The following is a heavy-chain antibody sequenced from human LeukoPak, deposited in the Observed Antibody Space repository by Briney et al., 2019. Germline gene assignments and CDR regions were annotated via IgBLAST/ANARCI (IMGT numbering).Heavy chain of an antibody. CDR1: GLSFRSYG. D-gene: IGHD2-8*01. V-gene: IGHV3-23*01. CDR2: ISGSGDNT. J-gene: IGHJ4*02. Sequence: PGGSLRLSCEASGLSFRSYGMSWVRQAPGKGLEWVSGISGSGDNTYYTDSVKGRFTISRDNSKNTLHLQMNSLRVEDTAVYYCAKCWTSDGVCLNFDHWGQGALVTVSS. CDR3: AKCWTSDGVCLNFDH.